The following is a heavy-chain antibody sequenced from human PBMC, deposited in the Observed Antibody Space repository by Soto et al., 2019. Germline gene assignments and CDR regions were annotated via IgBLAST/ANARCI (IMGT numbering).Heavy chain of an antibody. CDR3: XREGYGGEAPFDC. CDR1: GFTFRSHG. D-gene: IGHD2-21*01. Sequence: QVKLVESGGGVVQPGRSLRLSCAASGFTFRSHGMHWVRQAPGKGLEWVAVIWYDGSHQYYGDSVKGRFTISRDNSKXXXXXXXXXXXXXXXXXXXXXREGYGGEAPFDCWGQGTLVIVSS. J-gene: IGHJ4*02. CDR2: IWYDGSHQ. V-gene: IGHV3-33*01.